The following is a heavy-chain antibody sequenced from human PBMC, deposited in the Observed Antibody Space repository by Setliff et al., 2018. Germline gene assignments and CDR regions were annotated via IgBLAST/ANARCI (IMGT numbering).Heavy chain of an antibody. CDR3: ARDGAYCSGGSCYSFDC. D-gene: IGHD2-15*01. CDR2: IIPIFGTT. Sequence: ASVKVSCKASGGMSGTYSISWVRQAPGQGLEWIGAIIPIFGTTNYAQNFQDRVTITANKSTTTVFMEMSSRRSDDTAVYYCARDGAYCSGGSCYSFDCWGPGTPVTVSS. CDR1: GGMSGTYS. V-gene: IGHV1-69*06. J-gene: IGHJ4*02.